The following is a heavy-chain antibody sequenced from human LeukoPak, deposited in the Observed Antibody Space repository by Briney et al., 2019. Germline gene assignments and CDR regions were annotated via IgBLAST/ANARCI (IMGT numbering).Heavy chain of an antibody. CDR1: GGSISSGGYS. CDR3: ARGGDFDY. CDR2: INHSGST. D-gene: IGHD5-24*01. V-gene: IGHV4-30-2*01. Sequence: SETLSLTCAVSGGSISSGGYSWSWIRQPPGKGLEWIGYINHSGSTYYNPSLKSRVTISVDRSKNQFSLKLSSVTAADTAVYYCARGGDFDYWGQGTLVTVSS. J-gene: IGHJ4*02.